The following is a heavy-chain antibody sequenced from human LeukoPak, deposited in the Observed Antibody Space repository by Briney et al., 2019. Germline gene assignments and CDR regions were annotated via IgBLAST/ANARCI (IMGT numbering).Heavy chain of an antibody. V-gene: IGHV4-34*01. CDR3: ARGSDILTGYYRT. D-gene: IGHD3-9*01. CDR1: GGSFSGYY. J-gene: IGHJ5*02. CDR2: INHSGST. Sequence: PSETLSLTCAVYGGSFSGYYRSWIRQPPGKGLEWIGEINHSGSTNYNPSLKSRVTISVDTSKNQFSLKLSSVTAADTAVYYCARGSDILTGYYRTWGQGTLVTVSS.